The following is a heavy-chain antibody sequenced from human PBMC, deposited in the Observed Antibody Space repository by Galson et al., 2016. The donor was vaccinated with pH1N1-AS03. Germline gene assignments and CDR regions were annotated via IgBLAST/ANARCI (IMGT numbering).Heavy chain of an antibody. J-gene: IGHJ5*01. Sequence: SLRLSCAASRFTFNGYAMHWVRQAPGKGLEWVSSISWNSGNIDYADFVKGRFTLSRDDAKNSLFLQMNSLRTEDTAFYYCVKSGTYSSSRGWFDSWGQGTLVTVSS. CDR1: RFTFNGYA. CDR3: VKSGTYSSSRGWFDS. D-gene: IGHD6-13*01. V-gene: IGHV3-9*01. CDR2: ISWNSGNI.